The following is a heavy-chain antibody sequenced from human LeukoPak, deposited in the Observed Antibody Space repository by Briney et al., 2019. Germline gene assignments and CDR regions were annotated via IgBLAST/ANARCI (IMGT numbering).Heavy chain of an antibody. J-gene: IGHJ4*02. Sequence: GGSLRLSCAASGLTFSDYYMTWIRQVPGKGLEWVSYISSSSIIYYADSVKGRFTISRDNAKNSLYLQMNSLRAEDTAVYYCARDPLHNYYGSGSNFDYWGQGTLVTVSS. CDR3: ARDPLHNYYGSGSNFDY. CDR1: GLTFSDYY. D-gene: IGHD3-10*01. V-gene: IGHV3-69-1*01. CDR2: ISSSSII.